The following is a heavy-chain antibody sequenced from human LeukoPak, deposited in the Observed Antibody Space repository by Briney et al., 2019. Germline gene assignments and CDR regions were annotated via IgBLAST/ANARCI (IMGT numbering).Heavy chain of an antibody. D-gene: IGHD3-10*01. CDR1: GFTFSSYA. CDR3: ARAIWFGELFDWFDP. Sequence: PGRSLRLSCAASGFTFSSYAMHWVRQAPGKGLEWVAVISYDGSNKYYADSVKGRFTISRDNSKNTLYLQMNSLRAEDTAVYYCARAIWFGELFDWFDPWGQGTLVTVSS. CDR2: ISYDGSNK. J-gene: IGHJ5*02. V-gene: IGHV3-30*04.